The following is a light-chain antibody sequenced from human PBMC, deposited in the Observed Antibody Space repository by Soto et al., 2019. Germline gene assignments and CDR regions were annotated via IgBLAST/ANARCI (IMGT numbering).Light chain of an antibody. CDR3: QQYGSSPLT. Sequence: EFVLTQSPGTLSLSPGERAILSCRASQSVTSTYIAWYQQKPGQAPRLLIYGASSRATGIPDRFSGSGSGTDFTLTISRLEPEDFAVYYCQQYGSSPLTFGGGTKVEIK. CDR1: QSVTSTY. CDR2: GAS. V-gene: IGKV3-20*01. J-gene: IGKJ4*01.